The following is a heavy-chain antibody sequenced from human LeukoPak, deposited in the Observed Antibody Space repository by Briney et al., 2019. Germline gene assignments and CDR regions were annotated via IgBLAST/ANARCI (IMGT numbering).Heavy chain of an antibody. CDR1: GGSISSYY. D-gene: IGHD6-13*01. V-gene: IGHV4-59*08. CDR3: ARLYSSSWGRPEYYYYYGMDV. CDR2: IYYSGST. Sequence: SETLSLTCTVSGGSISSYYWSWIRQPPGKGLEWIGYIYYSGSTNYNPSLKSRVTISVDTPKNQFSLKLSSVTAADTAVYYCARLYSSSWGRPEYYYYYGMDVWGQGTTVTVSS. J-gene: IGHJ6*02.